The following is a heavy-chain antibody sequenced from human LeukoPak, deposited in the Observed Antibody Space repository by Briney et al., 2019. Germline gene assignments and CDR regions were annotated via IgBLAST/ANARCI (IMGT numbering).Heavy chain of an antibody. J-gene: IGHJ5*02. CDR2: INHSGST. V-gene: IGHV4-34*01. D-gene: IGHD3-3*01. CDR1: GVSFSGYY. CDR3: ARREGQVLRFLEWTPRRFSWFDP. Sequence: PSETLSLTCAVYGVSFSGYYWSWIRQPPGKGLEWIGEINHSGSTNYNPSLKSRVTISVDTSKNQFSLKLSSVTAADTAVYYCARREGQVLRFLEWTPRRFSWFDPWGQGTLVTVSS.